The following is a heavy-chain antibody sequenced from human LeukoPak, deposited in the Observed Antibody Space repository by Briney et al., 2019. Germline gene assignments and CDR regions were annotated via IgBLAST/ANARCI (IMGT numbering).Heavy chain of an antibody. Sequence: ASVKVSCKASGYTFTGYYMHWVRQAPGQGLEWMGWMNPNSGNTGYAQKFQGRVTMTRNTSISTAYMELSSLRSEDTAVYYCARRGIAARLLDYWGQGTLVTVSS. CDR2: MNPNSGNT. J-gene: IGHJ4*02. CDR1: GYTFTGYY. CDR3: ARRGIAARLLDY. D-gene: IGHD6-6*01. V-gene: IGHV1-8*02.